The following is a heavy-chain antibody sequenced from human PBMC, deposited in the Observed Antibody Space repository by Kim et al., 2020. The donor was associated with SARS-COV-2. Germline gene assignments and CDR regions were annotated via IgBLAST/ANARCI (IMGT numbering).Heavy chain of an antibody. CDR3: TTSTYYYDSSGYYGSFDY. D-gene: IGHD3-22*01. J-gene: IGHJ4*02. CDR2: IKSKTDGGTT. CDR1: GFTFSNAW. Sequence: GGSLRLSCAASGFTFSNAWMSWVRQAPGKGLEWVGRIKSKTDGGTTDYAAPVKGRFTISRDDSKNTLYLQMNSLKTEDTAVYYCTTSTYYYDSSGYYGSFDYWGQGTLVTVSS. V-gene: IGHV3-15*01.